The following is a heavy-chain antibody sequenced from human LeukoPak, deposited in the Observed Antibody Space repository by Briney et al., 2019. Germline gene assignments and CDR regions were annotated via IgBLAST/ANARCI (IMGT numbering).Heavy chain of an antibody. CDR1: GFTFDDYA. V-gene: IGHV3-9*01. Sequence: GRSLRLSCAASGFTFDDYAMYWLRQAPGKGLEGVSGISRNSGSIGYADSVKGRFTISRDNAKNSLYLQMNSLRAEDTALYYCARGLYTKDIVVVVAATPDAFDIWGQETMVTVSS. CDR2: ISRNSGSI. CDR3: ARGLYTKDIVVVVAATPDAFDI. J-gene: IGHJ3*02. D-gene: IGHD2-15*01.